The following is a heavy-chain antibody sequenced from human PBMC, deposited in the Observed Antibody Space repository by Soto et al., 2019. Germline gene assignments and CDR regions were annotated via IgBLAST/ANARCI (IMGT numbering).Heavy chain of an antibody. CDR1: GGSISSYY. V-gene: IGHV4-59*01. CDR3: ARALDYGSGSYTFDY. Sequence: PSETLSVTSTVSGGSISSYYWSWIRHPPGKGLEWIGYIYYSGSTNYNPSLKSRVTISVDTSKNQFSLKLSSVTAADTAVYYCARALDYGSGSYTFDYWGQGTLVTVS. D-gene: IGHD3-10*01. CDR2: IYYSGST. J-gene: IGHJ4*02.